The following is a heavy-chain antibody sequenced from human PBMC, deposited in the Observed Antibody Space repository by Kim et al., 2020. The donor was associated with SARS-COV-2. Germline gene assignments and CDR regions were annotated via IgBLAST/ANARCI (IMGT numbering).Heavy chain of an antibody. Sequence: GGSLRLSCAASGFTFSSYAMSWVRQAPGKGLEWVSAISGSGGSTYYADSVKGRFTISRDNSKNTLYLQMNSLRAEDTAVYYCAKDLDRGYCSSTSCAVGGAFDIWGQGTMVTVSS. CDR3: AKDLDRGYCSSTSCAVGGAFDI. CDR1: GFTFSSYA. J-gene: IGHJ3*02. D-gene: IGHD2-2*01. CDR2: ISGSGGST. V-gene: IGHV3-23*01.